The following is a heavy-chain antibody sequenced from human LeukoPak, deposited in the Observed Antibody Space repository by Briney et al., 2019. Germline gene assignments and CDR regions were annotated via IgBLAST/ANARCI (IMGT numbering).Heavy chain of an antibody. V-gene: IGHV1-2*02. D-gene: IGHD6-6*01. CDR3: ARDRYSSSGGSVGDY. CDR1: EYTFTGYY. J-gene: IGHJ4*02. CDR2: INPNSGGT. Sequence: ASVKVSCKASEYTFTGYYMHWVRQAPGQGLEWMGWINPNSGGTNYAQKFQGRVTMTRDTSISTAYMELRRLRSDDTAVYYCARDRYSSSGGSVGDYWGQGTLVTVSS.